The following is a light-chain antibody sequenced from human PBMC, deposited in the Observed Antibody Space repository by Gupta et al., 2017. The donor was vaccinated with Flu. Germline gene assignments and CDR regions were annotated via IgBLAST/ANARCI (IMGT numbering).Light chain of an antibody. CDR1: SSDIGAYKY. J-gene: IGLJ1*01. CDR3: RTNTVSDTFV. Sequence: SALTQPPSASASPVPSITISCTGASSDIGAYKYVSWHQQHAGKAHNLIVYEVTNRPTGVPVSFSSSKSGNTASLTVSGGQAEAEGDYYCRTNTVSDTFVFGTGTEVTVL. V-gene: IGLV2-8*01. CDR2: EVT.